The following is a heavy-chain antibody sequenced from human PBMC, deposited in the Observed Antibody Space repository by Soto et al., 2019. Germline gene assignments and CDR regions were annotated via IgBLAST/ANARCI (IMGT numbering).Heavy chain of an antibody. J-gene: IGHJ4*02. CDR1: GGSISSGDYY. D-gene: IGHD3-3*01. Sequence: SETLSLICTVSGGSISSGDYYWSWIRQPPGKGLEWIGYIYYSGSTYYNPSLKSRVTISVDTSKNQFSLKLSSVTAADTAVYYCARALEWLSDYYFDYWGQGTLVTVSS. CDR3: ARALEWLSDYYFDY. CDR2: IYYSGST. V-gene: IGHV4-30-4*01.